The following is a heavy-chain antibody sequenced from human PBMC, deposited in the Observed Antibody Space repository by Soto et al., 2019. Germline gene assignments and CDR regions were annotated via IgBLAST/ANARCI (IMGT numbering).Heavy chain of an antibody. D-gene: IGHD5-18*01. V-gene: IGHV4-39*07. CDR3: ARLVWSYGTWFDP. J-gene: IGHJ5*02. CDR2: IYHSGST. Sequence: PSETLSLTCTVSGGSISSSSYYWGWIRQPPGRGLEWIGNIYHSGSTNYNPSLKSRVTISVDTSKNQFSLKLSSVTAADTAVYYCARLVWSYGTWFDPWGQGTLVTVSS. CDR1: GGSISSSSYY.